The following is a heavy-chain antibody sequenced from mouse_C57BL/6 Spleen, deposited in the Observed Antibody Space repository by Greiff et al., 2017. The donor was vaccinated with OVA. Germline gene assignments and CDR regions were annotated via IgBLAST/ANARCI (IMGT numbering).Heavy chain of an antibody. CDR1: GFSLTSYA. CDR3: ARIKGGWYFDV. CDR2: IWTGGGT. J-gene: IGHJ1*03. V-gene: IGHV2-9-1*01. D-gene: IGHD1-3*01. Sequence: VQVVESGPGLVAPSQSLSITCTVSGFSLTSYAISWVRQPPGKGLAWLGVIWTGGGTNYNSALKSRLSISKDNSKSQVFLKMNSLQTDDTSKYYCARIKGGWYFDVWGTGTTVTVSS.